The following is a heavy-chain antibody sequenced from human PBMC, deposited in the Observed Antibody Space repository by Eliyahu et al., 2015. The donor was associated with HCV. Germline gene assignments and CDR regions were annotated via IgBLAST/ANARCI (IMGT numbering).Heavy chain of an antibody. V-gene: IGHV3-30*03. CDR3: ATDGAGRLVGASLLGYFHL. J-gene: IGHJ2*01. Sequence: QGQLVESGGGVVQPGRSLQLSCAASAFPFKTXXLHWVRQAPGKGLEWVATISYDGISKFYPDSVKGRFTISRDNSKNTLYLQMNRLRDEDTAVYYCATDGAGRLVGASLLGYFHLWGRGTLLTVSS. CDR2: ISYDGISK. CDR1: AFPFKTXX. D-gene: IGHD1-26*01.